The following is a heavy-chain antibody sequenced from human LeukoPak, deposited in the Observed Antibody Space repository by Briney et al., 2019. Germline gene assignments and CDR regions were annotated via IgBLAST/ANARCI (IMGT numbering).Heavy chain of an antibody. V-gene: IGHV3-21*01. CDR2: ISSSSSYI. CDR3: AREMVATVADDY. CDR1: GFTFSSYW. J-gene: IGHJ4*02. Sequence: GGSLRLSCAASGFTFSSYWMSWVRQAPGKGLEWVSSISSSSSYIYYADSVKGRFTISRDNAKNSLYLQMNSLRAEDTAVYYCAREMVATVADDYWGQGTLVTVSS. D-gene: IGHD5-12*01.